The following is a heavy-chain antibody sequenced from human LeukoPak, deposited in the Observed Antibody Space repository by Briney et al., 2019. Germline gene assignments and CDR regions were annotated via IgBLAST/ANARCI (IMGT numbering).Heavy chain of an antibody. CDR1: GASISSSSYY. CDR3: ARRSSWGLWIDY. J-gene: IGHJ4*02. V-gene: IGHV4-39*07. CDR2: IYYTGST. D-gene: IGHD2-2*01. Sequence: SETLSLTCTVSGASISSSSYYWGWIRQPPGKGLEWIGNIYYTGSTNYNPSLKSRGTISVDTSKNQFSLKLSSVTAADTAFYYCARRSSWGLWIDYWGQGTLVTVSS.